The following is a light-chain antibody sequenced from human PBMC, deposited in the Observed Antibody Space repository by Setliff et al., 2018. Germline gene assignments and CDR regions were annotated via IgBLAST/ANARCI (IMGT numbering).Light chain of an antibody. Sequence: QGVTISCTGSSSNIGADNDVHWYQQYPGTAPKLLIYGYSVRPSGVPDRFSGSRSGASVSLAITGLQPDDEADYYCQSYDNRPNAYIFGPGTKVTVL. V-gene: IGLV1-40*03. CDR1: SSNIGADND. CDR2: GYS. CDR3: QSYDNRPNAYI. J-gene: IGLJ1*01.